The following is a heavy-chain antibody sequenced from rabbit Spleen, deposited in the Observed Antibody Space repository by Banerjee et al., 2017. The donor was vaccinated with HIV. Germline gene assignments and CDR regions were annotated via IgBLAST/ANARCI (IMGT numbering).Heavy chain of an antibody. V-gene: IGHV1S45*01. Sequence: QEQLVESGGGLVKPGTSLTLTCTASGFSFNSGYDMCWVRQAPGKGLEWIACIYTGDGSAYYASWVKSRFTISKTSSTTVTLQMTSLTAADTATYFCTRATYDSNSIHWINLWGQGTLVTVS. J-gene: IGHJ4*01. CDR3: TRATYDSNSIHWINL. CDR1: GFSFNSGYD. CDR2: IYTGDGSA. D-gene: IGHD1-1*01.